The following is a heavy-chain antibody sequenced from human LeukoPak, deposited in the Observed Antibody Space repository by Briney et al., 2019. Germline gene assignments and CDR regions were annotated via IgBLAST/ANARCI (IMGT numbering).Heavy chain of an antibody. J-gene: IGHJ4*02. Sequence: ASETLSLTCTVSGASTRNSTYYWGWIRQPPGKGLEWIGSLYYSGSTYYSPSLENRVTISLDTSKNQFSLKLSSVTAADTAVYFCARLRDDNGAWYYFDSWGQGTLVTVSS. D-gene: IGHD2-8*01. CDR1: GASTRNSTYY. CDR3: ARLRDDNGAWYYFDS. CDR2: LYYSGST. V-gene: IGHV4-39*01.